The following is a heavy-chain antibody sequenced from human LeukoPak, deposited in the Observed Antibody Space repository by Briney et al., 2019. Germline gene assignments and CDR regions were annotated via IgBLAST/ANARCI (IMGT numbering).Heavy chain of an antibody. CDR1: GFTFSSYG. V-gene: IGHV3-30*18. CDR2: ISYDGSNK. J-gene: IGHJ6*02. D-gene: IGHD6-13*01. CDR3: AKDLGPGGTAAAGTYYGMGV. Sequence: PGGSLRLSCAASGFTFSSYGMHWVRQAPGMGLEWVAVISYDGSNKYYADSVRGRFTISRDNSKNTLYLQMNNLRAEDTAVYYCAKDLGPGGTAAAGTYYGMGVWGQGTTVTVSS.